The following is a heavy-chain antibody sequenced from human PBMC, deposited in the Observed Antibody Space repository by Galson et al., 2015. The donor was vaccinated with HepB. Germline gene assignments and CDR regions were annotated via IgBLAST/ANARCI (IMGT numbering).Heavy chain of an antibody. Sequence: SLRLSCAASGFTFSDYYMNWIRQAPGKGLEWVSYISTSGSTIYYADSVKGRFTISRDNAKNSLYLQMNSLRAEDTAVYYCARGSAIATAAMSPYYMDVWGKGTTVTVSS. CDR1: GFTFSDYY. J-gene: IGHJ6*03. CDR3: ARGSAIATAAMSPYYMDV. D-gene: IGHD6-13*01. CDR2: ISTSGSTI. V-gene: IGHV3-11*01.